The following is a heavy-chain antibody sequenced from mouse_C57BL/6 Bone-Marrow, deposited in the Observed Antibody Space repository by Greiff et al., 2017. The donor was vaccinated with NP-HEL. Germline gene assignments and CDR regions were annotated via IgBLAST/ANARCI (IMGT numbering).Heavy chain of an antibody. D-gene: IGHD2-4*01. CDR2: IWRGGST. CDR1: GFSLTSYG. J-gene: IGHJ1*03. V-gene: IGHV2-5*01. CDR3: AKKGIYDYDGSYWYFDV. Sequence: QVQLKQSGPGLVQPSQSLSITCTVSGFSLTSYGVHWVRQSPGKGLEWLGVIWRGGSTDYNAAFMSRLSITKDNSKSQVFFKMNSLQADDTAIYYCAKKGIYDYDGSYWYFDVWGTGTTVTVSS.